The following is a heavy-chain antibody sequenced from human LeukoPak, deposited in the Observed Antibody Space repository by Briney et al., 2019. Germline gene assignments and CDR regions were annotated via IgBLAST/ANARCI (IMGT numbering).Heavy chain of an antibody. Sequence: SETMSLTCTVSGGSISSYYWSWIRQPAGKGLEWIGRIYTSGSTNYNPSLKSRVTMSVDTSKNQFSLKLSSVTAADTAVYFCARDSGILTGYYYYYMDVWGKGTTVTVSS. CDR1: GGSISSYY. CDR2: IYTSGST. D-gene: IGHD3-9*01. J-gene: IGHJ6*03. CDR3: ARDSGILTGYYYYYMDV. V-gene: IGHV4-4*07.